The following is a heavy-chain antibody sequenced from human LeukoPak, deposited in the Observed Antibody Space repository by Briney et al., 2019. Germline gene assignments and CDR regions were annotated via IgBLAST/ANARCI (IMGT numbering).Heavy chain of an antibody. J-gene: IGHJ4*02. V-gene: IGHV3-23*01. Sequence: GGSLRLSCAASGFTFSSYGMSWVRRAPGKGLEWVSAISGSGGSTYYADSVKGRFTISRDNSKNTLYLQMNSLRAEDTAVYYCAKDLCSGGSCSLEGPFDYWGQGTLVTVSS. CDR3: AKDLCSGGSCSLEGPFDY. CDR2: ISGSGGST. CDR1: GFTFSSYG. D-gene: IGHD2-15*01.